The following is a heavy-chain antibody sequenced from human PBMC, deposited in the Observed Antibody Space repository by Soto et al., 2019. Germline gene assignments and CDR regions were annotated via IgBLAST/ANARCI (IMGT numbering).Heavy chain of an antibody. J-gene: IGHJ4*02. CDR2: VNPNSGGT. Sequence: GASVKVSCKASGYTFTDDYFHWVRQAPGQGLEWMGWVNPNSGGTNYAQKFQGRVTMTRDTSISTVYMELSRLRSDDTAVYYCARVPSNSAFDYWGQGTLVTVSS. CDR3: ARVPSNSAFDY. V-gene: IGHV1-2*02. D-gene: IGHD6-6*01. CDR1: GYTFTDDY.